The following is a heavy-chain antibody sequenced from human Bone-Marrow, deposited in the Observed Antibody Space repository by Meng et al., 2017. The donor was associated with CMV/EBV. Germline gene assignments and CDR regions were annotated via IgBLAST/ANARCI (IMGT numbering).Heavy chain of an antibody. CDR2: ISGSGGST. CDR1: GFTFRSFA. CDR3: AKGRYCSSTSCSWFDY. J-gene: IGHJ4*02. D-gene: IGHD2-2*01. V-gene: IGHV3-23*01. Sequence: GFTFRSFAMSWVRQAPGKGVEWVSAISGSGGSTYYADSVKGRFTISRDNSKNTLYLQMNSLRAEDTAVYYCAKGRYCSSTSCSWFDYWGQGTLVTVSS.